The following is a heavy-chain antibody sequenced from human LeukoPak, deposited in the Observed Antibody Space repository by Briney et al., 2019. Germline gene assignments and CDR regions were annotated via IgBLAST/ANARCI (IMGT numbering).Heavy chain of an antibody. V-gene: IGHV3-23*01. J-gene: IGHJ5*02. CDR3: AKRTPYPTFDP. CDR2: ISDSGGST. Sequence: GGSLRLSCAASGFTFSSYAMSWVRQAPGRGLEWVSVISDSGGSTYYADSVKGRFTISRDNSKNTLYLQMNSLRAEDTAVYYCAKRTPYPTFDPWGQGTLVTVSS. CDR1: GFTFSSYA. D-gene: IGHD1-14*01.